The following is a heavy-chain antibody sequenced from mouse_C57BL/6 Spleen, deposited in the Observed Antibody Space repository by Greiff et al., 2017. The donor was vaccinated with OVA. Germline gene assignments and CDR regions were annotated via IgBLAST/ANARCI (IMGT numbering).Heavy chain of an antibody. CDR1: GFSLTSYA. CDR3: ASYDYDGDFYAMDY. CDR2: IWTGGGT. D-gene: IGHD2-4*01. V-gene: IGHV2-9-1*01. J-gene: IGHJ4*01. Sequence: VQLVESGPGLVAPSQSLSITCTVSGFSLTSYAISWVRQPPGKGLEWLGVIWTGGGTNYNSALKSRLSISKDNSKSQVFLKMNSLQTDDTARYYCASYDYDGDFYAMDYWGQGTSVTVSS.